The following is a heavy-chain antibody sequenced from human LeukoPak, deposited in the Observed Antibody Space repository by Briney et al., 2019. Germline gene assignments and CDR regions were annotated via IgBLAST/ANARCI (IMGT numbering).Heavy chain of an antibody. CDR2: VSGSGGST. CDR3: AKEVGYCTSSNCYSWFDP. J-gene: IGHJ5*02. D-gene: IGHD2-2*02. V-gene: IGHV3-23*01. Sequence: GGSLRLSCAASGFIFGSYAMSWVRQAPGKGLKWVSGVSGSGGSTYYADSVKGRFTITRDNSKNTLYLQMNSLRGEDTAVYHCAKEVGYCTSSNCYSWFDPWGQGTQVTVSS. CDR1: GFIFGSYA.